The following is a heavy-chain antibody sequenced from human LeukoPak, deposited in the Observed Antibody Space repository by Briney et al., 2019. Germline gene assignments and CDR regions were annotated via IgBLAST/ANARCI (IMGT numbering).Heavy chain of an antibody. J-gene: IGHJ4*02. CDR2: MDPNSGNT. D-gene: IGHD2-2*01. V-gene: IGHV1-8*01. Sequence: GASVKVSCKASGYTFTSYDINWVRQATGQGLEWMGWMDPNSGNTGYAQKFQGRVTMTRNTSISTAYMELSSLRSEDTAVYYCARDYCSSTSCYETTVDYWGQGTLVTVSS. CDR3: ARDYCSSTSCYETTVDY. CDR1: GYTFTSYD.